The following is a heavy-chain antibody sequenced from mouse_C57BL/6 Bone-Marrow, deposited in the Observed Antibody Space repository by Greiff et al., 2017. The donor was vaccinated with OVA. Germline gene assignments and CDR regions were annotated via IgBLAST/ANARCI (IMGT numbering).Heavy chain of an antibody. V-gene: IGHV1-59*01. D-gene: IGHD1-1*01. CDR1: GYTFTSYW. CDR3: APDYYGSSY. Sequence: QVQLQQPGAELVRPGTSVKLSCKASGYTFTSYWMHWVKQRPGQGLEWIGVIDPSDSYTNYNQKFKGKATLTVDTSYSTAYMQLSSLTSEYSAVYYVAPDYYGSSYWGQGTLVTVSA. J-gene: IGHJ3*01. CDR2: IDPSDSYT.